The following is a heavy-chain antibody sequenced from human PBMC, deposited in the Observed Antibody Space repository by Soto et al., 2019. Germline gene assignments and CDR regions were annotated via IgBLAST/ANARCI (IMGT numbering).Heavy chain of an antibody. CDR1: GYTFTSYG. Sequence: ASVKVSCKASGYTFTSYGISWVRQAPGQRLEWMGWISAYNGNTNYAQKLQGRVTMTTDTSTSTAYMELRSLRSDDTAVYYCAIYYDYIWGSYRPPYYFDYWGQGTLVTVSS. D-gene: IGHD3-16*02. CDR3: AIYYDYIWGSYRPPYYFDY. V-gene: IGHV1-18*01. CDR2: ISAYNGNT. J-gene: IGHJ4*02.